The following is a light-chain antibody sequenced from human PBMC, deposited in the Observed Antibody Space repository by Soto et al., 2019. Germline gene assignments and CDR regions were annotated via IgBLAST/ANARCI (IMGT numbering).Light chain of an antibody. J-gene: IGKJ4*01. Sequence: DLQMTQSPTSLSASVGDRVTITCQASQDITNYLNWYQHKPGKAPKLLIYDASNLETVVPSRFSGSGSGTDFTFTISSLQPEDIATYYCQHYDNLPLTFGGGTKVEIK. CDR3: QHYDNLPLT. CDR1: QDITNY. CDR2: DAS. V-gene: IGKV1-33*01.